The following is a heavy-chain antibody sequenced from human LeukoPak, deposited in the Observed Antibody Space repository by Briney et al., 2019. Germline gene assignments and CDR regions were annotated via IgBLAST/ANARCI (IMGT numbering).Heavy chain of an antibody. D-gene: IGHD4-11*01. CDR1: GLIFRNYA. V-gene: IGHV3-23*01. CDR3: AKGGHYSFFDH. Sequence: PGGSLRLSCTASGLIFRNYAMTWVRQAPRKGLEWVSTISGDGTETFYADSVKGRFTISRDNSKNTHYLQMSSLRAEDTGIYYCAKGGHYSFFDHWGQGTLVIVSS. J-gene: IGHJ4*02. CDR2: ISGDGTET.